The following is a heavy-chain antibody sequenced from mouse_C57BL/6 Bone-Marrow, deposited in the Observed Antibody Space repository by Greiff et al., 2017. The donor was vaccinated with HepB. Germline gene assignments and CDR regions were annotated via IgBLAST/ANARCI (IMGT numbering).Heavy chain of an antibody. Sequence: QVQLQQSGAELVKPGASVKLSCKASGYTFTSYWMQWVKQRPGQGLEWIGEIDPSDSYTNYNQKFKGKATLTVDTSSSTAYMQLSSLTSEDSAVYYCARVVSNFWFAYWGRGTLVTVSA. J-gene: IGHJ3*01. V-gene: IGHV1-50*01. CDR2: IDPSDSYT. CDR3: ARVVSNFWFAY. CDR1: GYTFTSYW. D-gene: IGHD2-5*01.